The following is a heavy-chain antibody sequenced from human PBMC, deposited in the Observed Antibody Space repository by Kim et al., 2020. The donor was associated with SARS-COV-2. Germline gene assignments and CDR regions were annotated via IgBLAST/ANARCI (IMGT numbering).Heavy chain of an antibody. D-gene: IGHD6-19*01. J-gene: IGHJ6*02. V-gene: IGHV1-69*13. CDR2: IIPIFGTA. CDR3: AIATGVVPYSSGWYGSPYYYGMDV. CDR1: GGTFSSYA. Sequence: SVKVSCKASGGTFSSYAISWVRQAPGQGLEWMGGIIPIFGTANYAQKFQGRVTITADESTSTAYMELSSLRSEDTAVYYCAIATGVVPYSSGWYGSPYYYGMDVWGQGTTVTVSS.